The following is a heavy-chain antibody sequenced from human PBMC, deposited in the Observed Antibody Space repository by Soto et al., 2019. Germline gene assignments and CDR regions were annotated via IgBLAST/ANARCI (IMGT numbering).Heavy chain of an antibody. CDR1: GESFSGYI. CDR3: ASLDFWSGYAQSAYGMDV. V-gene: IGHV4-34*01. J-gene: IGHJ6*02. CDR2: IYYSGST. Sequence: PSETLSLTCAVYGESFSGYIWTWIRQTPGKGLEWIGYIYYSGSTYYNPSLKSRVTISVDTSKNQFSLKLSSVTAADTAVYYCASLDFWSGYAQSAYGMDVWGQGTTVTVSS. D-gene: IGHD3-3*01.